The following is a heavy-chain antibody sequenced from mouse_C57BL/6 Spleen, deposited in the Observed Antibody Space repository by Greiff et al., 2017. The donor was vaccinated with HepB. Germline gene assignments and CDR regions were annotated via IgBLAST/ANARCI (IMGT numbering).Heavy chain of an antibody. CDR3: ARGGLTEYWYFDV. CDR2: IYPGDGDT. CDR1: GYAFSSYW. J-gene: IGHJ1*03. Sequence: QVQLKQSGAELVKPGASVKISCKASGYAFSSYWMNWVKQRPGKGLEWIGQIYPGDGDTNYNGKFKGKATLTADKSSSTAYMQLSSLTSEDSAVYFCARGGLTEYWYFDVWGTGTTVTVSS. D-gene: IGHD4-1*01. V-gene: IGHV1-80*01.